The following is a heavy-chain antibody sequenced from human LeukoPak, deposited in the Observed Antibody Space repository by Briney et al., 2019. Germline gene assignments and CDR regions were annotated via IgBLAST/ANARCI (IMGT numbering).Heavy chain of an antibody. V-gene: IGHV3-30-3*01. CDR1: GFXFSTYA. Sequence: GRSLRLSCAASGFXFSTYAIHWVRQAPGKGPEWVAVISYDGSNKYYADSVKGRFTISRDSSKNTLYLQMNSLRAEDTAVYYCARESNYYDSSGYYPYYFDYWGQGTLVTVSS. CDR3: ARESNYYDSSGYYPYYFDY. J-gene: IGHJ4*02. CDR2: ISYDGSNK. D-gene: IGHD3-22*01.